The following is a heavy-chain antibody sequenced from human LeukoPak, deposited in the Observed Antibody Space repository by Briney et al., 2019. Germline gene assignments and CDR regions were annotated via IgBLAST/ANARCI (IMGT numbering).Heavy chain of an antibody. D-gene: IGHD6-19*01. V-gene: IGHV4-59*01. CDR1: GGSFSDYY. CDR3: ARAYSSGWYGKDAFDI. J-gene: IGHJ3*02. Sequence: PSETLSLTCSVYGGSFSDYYWSWIRQPPGKGLEWIGYIYYSGSTNYNPSLKSRVTISVDTSKNQFSLKLSSVTAADTAVYYCARAYSSGWYGKDAFDIWGQGTMVTVSS. CDR2: IYYSGST.